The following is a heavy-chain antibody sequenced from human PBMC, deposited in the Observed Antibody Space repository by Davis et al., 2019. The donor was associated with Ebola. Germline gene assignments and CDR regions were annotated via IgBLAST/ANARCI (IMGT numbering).Heavy chain of an antibody. D-gene: IGHD3-22*01. V-gene: IGHV1-8*02. CDR2: MNPNSGNT. CDR1: GGTFSSYA. J-gene: IGHJ6*02. Sequence: ASVKVSCKASGGTFSSYAISWVRQATGQGLEWMGWMNPNSGNTGYAQKFQGRVTMTRNTSISTAYLELSSLRSEDTAVYYCATASSDYHYYYAMDVWGQGTTVTVSS. CDR3: ATASSDYHYYYAMDV.